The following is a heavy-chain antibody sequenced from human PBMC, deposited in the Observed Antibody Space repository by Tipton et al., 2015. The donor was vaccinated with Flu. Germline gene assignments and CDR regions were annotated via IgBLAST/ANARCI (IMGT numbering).Heavy chain of an antibody. CDR1: GFTFSRYG. D-gene: IGHD2/OR15-2a*01. V-gene: IGHV3-23*01. CDR2: FGASGRTT. Sequence: GSLRLSCAVSGFTFSRYGMSWVRQAPGKGLEWVSGFGASGRTTYFADSVKGRFTISRDNFKNTVYLQMNSLRAEDTAVYYCARDKNEFYAFENWAQGTLVTVSS. J-gene: IGHJ4*02. CDR3: ARDKNEFYAFEN.